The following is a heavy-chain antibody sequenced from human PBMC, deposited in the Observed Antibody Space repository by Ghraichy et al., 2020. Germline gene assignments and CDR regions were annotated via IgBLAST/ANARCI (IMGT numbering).Heavy chain of an antibody. CDR3: ARPVQKWRRETEAFDI. D-gene: IGHD5-12*01. CDR2: IKEDGSQK. J-gene: IGHJ3*02. V-gene: IGHV3-7*03. Sequence: GGSLRLSCAASGFTFSSYWMNWVRQPPGKGLEWVAHIKEDGSQKYYVDSVKGQFTISRDNAKNSLYLQMNSLRAEDTAVYYCARPVQKWRRETEAFDIWGQGTMVTVSS. CDR1: GFTFSSYW.